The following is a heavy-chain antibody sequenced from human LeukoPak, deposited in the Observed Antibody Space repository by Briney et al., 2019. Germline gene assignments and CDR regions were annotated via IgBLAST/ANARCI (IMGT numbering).Heavy chain of an antibody. CDR1: GGSINSGDYY. CDR3: ARMNDYGQEFDY. J-gene: IGHJ4*02. V-gene: IGHV4-31*03. CDR2: IYYSGNT. D-gene: IGHD4-17*01. Sequence: SQTLSLTCTVSGGSINSGDYYWNWIRQHPGKGLEWIGYIYYSGNTYYNPSLKSRITISVDTSKNQFSLKLTSVTAADTAVYYCARMNDYGQEFDYWGQGTLVTVSS.